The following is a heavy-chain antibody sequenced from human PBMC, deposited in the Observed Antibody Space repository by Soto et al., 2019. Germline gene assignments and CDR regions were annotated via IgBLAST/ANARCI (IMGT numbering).Heavy chain of an antibody. J-gene: IGHJ4*02. CDR2: ISSSSSTI. CDR1: GFTFSSYS. CDR3: ARGNLNILASDFDY. V-gene: IGHV3-48*01. Sequence: EVQLVESGGGLVQPGGSLRLSCAASGFTFSSYSMNWVRQAPGKGLEWGSYISSSSSTIYYADSVKGRFTISRDNAKNSRYLQMNSLRAEDTAVYYCARGNLNILASDFDYWGQGTLVTVSS. D-gene: IGHD5-12*01.